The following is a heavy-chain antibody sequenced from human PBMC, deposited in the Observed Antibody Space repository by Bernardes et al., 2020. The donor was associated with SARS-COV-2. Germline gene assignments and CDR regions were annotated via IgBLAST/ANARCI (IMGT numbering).Heavy chain of an antibody. J-gene: IGHJ4*02. CDR3: TKGSFKISEVDH. V-gene: IGHV3-23*01. CDR1: GFTFGNYA. CDR2: ISDNGVGT. D-gene: IGHD6-19*01. Sequence: GGSLRLSCAASGFTFGNYAMGWFRQAPGKGLEWVSGISDNGVGTYYTDSVKGRFTISRDNSKNTLSLQMNSLRAEDTAIYYCTKGSFKISEVDHWGQGTLVTVSS.